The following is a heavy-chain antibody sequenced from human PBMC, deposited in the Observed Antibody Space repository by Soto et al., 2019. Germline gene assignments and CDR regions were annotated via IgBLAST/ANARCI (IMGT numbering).Heavy chain of an antibody. CDR3: ASWGYGSGSYFYWFDP. Sequence: GSLRLSCAASGFTFSNAWMSWVRQAPGKGLEWIGEIYHSGSTNYNPSLKSRVTISVDKSKNQFSLKLSSVTAADTAVYYCASWGYGSGSYFYWFDPWGQGTLVTVSS. CDR1: GFTFSNAW. D-gene: IGHD3-10*01. V-gene: IGHV4-4*02. CDR2: IYHSGST. J-gene: IGHJ5*02.